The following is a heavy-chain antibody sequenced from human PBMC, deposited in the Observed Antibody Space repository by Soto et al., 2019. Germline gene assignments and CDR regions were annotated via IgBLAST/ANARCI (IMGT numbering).Heavy chain of an antibody. D-gene: IGHD1-26*01. CDR2: IIPIFGTA. Sequence: QVQLVQSGAEVKKPGSSVKVSCKASGATFTSYAISWVRQPPGQGLEWMGGIIPIFGTANYAQKFQGRVTITADESTSTAYMELSSLRSEDTAVYYCATLPSLRDYWGQGTLVTVSS. CDR3: ATLPSLRDY. CDR1: GATFTSYA. J-gene: IGHJ4*02. V-gene: IGHV1-69*12.